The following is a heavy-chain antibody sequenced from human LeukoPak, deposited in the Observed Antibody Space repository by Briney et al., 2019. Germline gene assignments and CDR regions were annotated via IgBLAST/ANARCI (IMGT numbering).Heavy chain of an antibody. CDR1: GGSISSYY. Sequence: SETLSLTCTVSGGSISSYYWSWIRQPPGEGLEWIGYIYYSGSTNYNPSLKSRVTISVDTSKNQFSLKLSSVTAADTAVYYCARTPTRAFDIWGQGTMVTVSS. CDR3: ARTPTRAFDI. D-gene: IGHD5-12*01. CDR2: IYYSGST. J-gene: IGHJ3*02. V-gene: IGHV4-59*01.